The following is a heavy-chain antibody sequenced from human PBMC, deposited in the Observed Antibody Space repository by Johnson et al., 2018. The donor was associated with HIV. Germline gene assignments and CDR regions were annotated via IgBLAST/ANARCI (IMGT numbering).Heavy chain of an antibody. CDR1: GFTFNDYA. CDR2: ISWNSDSI. J-gene: IGHJ3*02. CDR3: AKGTHYSDSSGYWSNDAFDI. V-gene: IGHV3-9*01. Sequence: VQLVESGGGLVQPGRSLRLSCVASGFTFNDYAMHWVRQAPGKGLEWVSGISWNSDSIGFADSVKGRFTISRDNSKNTLHLQMNSLRAEDTAVYYCAKGTHYSDSSGYWSNDAFDIWGQGTKVSVSS. D-gene: IGHD3-22*01.